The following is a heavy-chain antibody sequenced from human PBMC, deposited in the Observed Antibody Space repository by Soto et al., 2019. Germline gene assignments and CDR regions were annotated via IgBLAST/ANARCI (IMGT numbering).Heavy chain of an antibody. Sequence: PSDTLSRTYSVSGSAMPTRYWRRIRLPPRKGLQWIGYVYSSGSTKYNPSLKSRVTMSVDTSKNQFSLQLRSVTDADTAIYYCARDCSGGSCYQAAFDPWGQG. V-gene: IGHV4-59*11. CDR3: ARDCSGGSCYQAAFDP. J-gene: IGHJ5*02. D-gene: IGHD2-15*01. CDR2: VYSSGST. CDR1: GSAMPTRY.